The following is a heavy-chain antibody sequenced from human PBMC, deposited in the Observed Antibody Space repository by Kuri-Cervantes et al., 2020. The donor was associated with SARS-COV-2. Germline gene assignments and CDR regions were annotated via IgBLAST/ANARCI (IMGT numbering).Heavy chain of an antibody. CDR2: ITWDGGST. D-gene: IGHD3-10*02. V-gene: IGHV3-43D*03. CDR1: GFTLDDYG. CDR3: AKVFGVGSNIKYFDY. Sequence: GESLKISCAASGFTLDDYGMYWVRQAPGMGLEWVSCITWDGGSTFYADSVKGRFTMSRDSGKNSLYLQMNSLRVEDTALYYCAKVFGVGSNIKYFDYWGQGTVVTVSS. J-gene: IGHJ4*02.